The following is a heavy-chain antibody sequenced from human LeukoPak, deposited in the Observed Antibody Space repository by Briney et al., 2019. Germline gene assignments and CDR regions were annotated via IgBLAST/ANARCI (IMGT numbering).Heavy chain of an antibody. V-gene: IGHV1-2*02. J-gene: IGHJ4*02. D-gene: IGHD3-9*01. CDR2: INPNSGGT. Sequence: GASVKVSCKASGYTFTGYYMHWVRQAPGQGLEWMGWINPNSGGTNYAQKFQGRVTMTRDTSISTAYMELSRLGSDDTAVYYCARPTYDILTGWQSYYFDYWGQGTLVTVSS. CDR3: ARPTYDILTGWQSYYFDY. CDR1: GYTFTGYY.